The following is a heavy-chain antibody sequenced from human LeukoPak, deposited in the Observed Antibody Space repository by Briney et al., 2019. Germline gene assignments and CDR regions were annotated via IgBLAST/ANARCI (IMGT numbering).Heavy chain of an antibody. D-gene: IGHD1-26*01. Sequence: PSETLSLTCSVSGGSISSYYWSWIRQPPGKGLEWIGYIYYSGSTNYNPSLKSRVTISVDTSKNQFSLKLSSVTAADTAVYYCARGATGSVFYYYMDVWGKGTTVTVSS. CDR2: IYYSGST. J-gene: IGHJ6*03. V-gene: IGHV4-59*01. CDR3: ARGATGSVFYYYMDV. CDR1: GGSISSYY.